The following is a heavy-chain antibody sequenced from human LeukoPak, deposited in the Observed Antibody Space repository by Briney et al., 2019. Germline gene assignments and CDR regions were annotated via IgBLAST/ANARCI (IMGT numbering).Heavy chain of an antibody. J-gene: IGHJ4*02. CDR2: INHSGST. CDR1: GGSFSGYY. Sequence: PSETLSLTRAVYGGSFSGYYWSWIRQPPGKGLEWIGEINHSGSTNYNPSLKSRVTISVDTSKNQFSLKLSSVTAADTAVYYCASTSGDYFDYWGQGTLVTVSS. D-gene: IGHD3-10*01. V-gene: IGHV4-34*01. CDR3: ASTSGDYFDY.